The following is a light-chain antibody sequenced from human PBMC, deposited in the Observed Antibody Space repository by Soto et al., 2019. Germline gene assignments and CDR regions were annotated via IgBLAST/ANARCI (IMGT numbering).Light chain of an antibody. CDR2: GSD. V-gene: IGLV1-47*02. Sequence: QSVLTQPPSASGTPGQRVTISCSGSSSNIGTNYVYWYQQLTGTAPKLLIDGSDQRPSGVPDRFSGFKSGTSASLAISGLRSEAEGDYYCAAWDGTLSAWMFGGATKVTVL. CDR3: AAWDGTLSAWM. J-gene: IGLJ3*02. CDR1: SSNIGTNY.